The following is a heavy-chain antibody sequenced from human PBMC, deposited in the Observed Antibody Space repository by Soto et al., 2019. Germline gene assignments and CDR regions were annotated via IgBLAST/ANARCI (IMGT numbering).Heavy chain of an antibody. J-gene: IGHJ6*02. Sequence: GGSLRLSCVASGFTSSRYSMNWVRQAPGKGLEWVSYINSSGSTIYYADSVKGRFTISRDNAKNSLYLQMNSLRAEDTAVYYCASLYGSGSYDYYYYGMDVWGQGTTVTVSS. D-gene: IGHD3-10*01. CDR3: ASLYGSGSYDYYYYGMDV. CDR2: INSSGSTI. V-gene: IGHV3-48*04. CDR1: GFTSSRYS.